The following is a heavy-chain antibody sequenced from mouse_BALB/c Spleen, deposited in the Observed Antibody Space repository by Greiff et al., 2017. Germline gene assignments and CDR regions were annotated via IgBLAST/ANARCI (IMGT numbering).Heavy chain of an antibody. J-gene: IGHJ1*01. D-gene: IGHD3-2*02. Sequence: VQLQQSGAELVRPGALVKLSCKASGFNIKDYYMHWVKQRPEQGLEWIGWIDPENGITIYDPKFQGKASITADTSSNTAYLQLSSLTSEDTAVYYCARWGRYSGYPHWYFDVWGAGTTVTVSS. CDR1: GFNIKDYY. V-gene: IGHV14-1*02. CDR2: IDPENGIT. CDR3: ARWGRYSGYPHWYFDV.